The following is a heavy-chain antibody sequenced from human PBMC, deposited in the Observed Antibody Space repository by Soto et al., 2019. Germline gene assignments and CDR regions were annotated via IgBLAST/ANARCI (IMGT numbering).Heavy chain of an antibody. D-gene: IGHD2-2*01. CDR2: ISVYNGKT. CDR1: GYTFTNYG. V-gene: IGHV1-18*04. J-gene: IGHJ6*02. CDR3: ARDRSTSDV. Sequence: QVQLVQSGAEVKKPGASVKVSCKASGYTFTNYGISRVRQAAGQGLEWMGWISVYNGKTNYAQKFQDRVTMTTDTATTTVYMDLRSLRSDDTAVYYCARDRSTSDVWGQGTTVTVSS.